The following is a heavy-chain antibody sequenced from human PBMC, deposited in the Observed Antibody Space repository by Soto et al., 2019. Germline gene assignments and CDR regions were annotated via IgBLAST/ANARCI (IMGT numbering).Heavy chain of an antibody. CDR3: ARDKITGLFDY. Sequence: PSETLSLTCTVSGDSISSGGYYWSWIRQPPGKGLEWIGYIYYSGSTNYNPSLKSRVTISVDTSKNQFSLKLTSVTAADTAVYYCARDKITGLFDYWGQGTLVTVSS. CDR2: IYYSGST. V-gene: IGHV4-61*08. D-gene: IGHD2-8*02. J-gene: IGHJ4*02. CDR1: GDSISSGGYY.